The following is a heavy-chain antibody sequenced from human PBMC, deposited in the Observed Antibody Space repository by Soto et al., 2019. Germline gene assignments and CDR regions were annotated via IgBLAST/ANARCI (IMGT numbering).Heavy chain of an antibody. D-gene: IGHD6-19*01. CDR1: GFSLSNARMG. J-gene: IGHJ5*02. CDR2: IFSNDEK. CDR3: ARIVRIAVAGFSGEPNWFDP. V-gene: IGHV2-26*01. Sequence: QVTLKESGPVLVKPTETLTLTCTVSGFSLSNARMGVSWIRQPPGKALEWLAHIFSNDEKSYSTSLKSRLTISKDTSQSQVVLTMTNMDPVDTATYYCARIVRIAVAGFSGEPNWFDPWGQGTLVTVSS.